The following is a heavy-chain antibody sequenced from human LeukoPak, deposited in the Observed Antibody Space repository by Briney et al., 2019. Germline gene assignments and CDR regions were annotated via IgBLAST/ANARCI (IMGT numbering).Heavy chain of an antibody. CDR3: AKGLERESRLDS. D-gene: IGHD1-1*01. CDR1: GFTFSSYA. Sequence: PGRSLRLSCAASGFTFSSYAMYWVRQAPGQGLEWVSGIRNSDGMTYYADSVRGRFTISTDNSKNTLYLQMNSLRTEDTALYYCAKGLERESRLDSWGQGTLVTVSS. V-gene: IGHV3-23*01. CDR2: IRNSDGMT. J-gene: IGHJ4*02.